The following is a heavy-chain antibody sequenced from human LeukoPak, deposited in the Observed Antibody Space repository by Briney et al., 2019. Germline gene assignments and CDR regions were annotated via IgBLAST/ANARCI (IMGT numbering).Heavy chain of an antibody. CDR3: AILLYYEINGYPPLQY. CDR1: GYTFTYYC. Sequence: ASVKVSCKPSGYTFTYYCSTWVRPAPGQGLEWMGWINAYNGNTNYAQKLQGRVTMTTDTSTSTAYMELRSLRSDDTAVYHCAILLYYEINGYPPLQYWGQGTLVTVSS. V-gene: IGHV1-18*01. J-gene: IGHJ4*02. CDR2: INAYNGNT. D-gene: IGHD3-16*01.